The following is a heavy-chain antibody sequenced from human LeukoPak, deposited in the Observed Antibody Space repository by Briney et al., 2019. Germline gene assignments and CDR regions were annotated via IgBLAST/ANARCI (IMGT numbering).Heavy chain of an antibody. CDR3: AKDLRGGGAYFDY. V-gene: IGHV3-23*01. CDR2: ISGSGGSA. Sequence: GGSLRLSCAASGFTFSSYAMSWVRQAPGKGLEWVSAISGSGGSAYYADSVKGRFTISRDNSKNTLYLQMNSLRAEDTAVYYCAKDLRGGGAYFDYWGQGTLVTVSS. CDR1: GFTFSSYA. D-gene: IGHD3-16*01. J-gene: IGHJ4*02.